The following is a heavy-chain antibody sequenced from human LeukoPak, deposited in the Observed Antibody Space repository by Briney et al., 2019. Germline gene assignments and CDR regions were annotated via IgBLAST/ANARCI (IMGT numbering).Heavy chain of an antibody. Sequence: SSISGSSNYIYYADSVKGRFTISRGNTKNSLYLQMNSLRVEDTAVYYCARDESGDNDAFDIWGQGTMVTVSS. CDR2: ISGSSNYI. D-gene: IGHD2-21*01. V-gene: IGHV3-21*01. CDR3: ARDESGDNDAFDI. J-gene: IGHJ3*02.